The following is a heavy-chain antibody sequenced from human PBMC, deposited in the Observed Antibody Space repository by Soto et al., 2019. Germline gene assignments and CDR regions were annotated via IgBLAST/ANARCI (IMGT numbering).Heavy chain of an antibody. CDR1: GYTFTSYG. J-gene: IGHJ6*02. Sequence: GASVKVSCKASGYTFTSYGISWVRQAPGQGLEWMGWISAYNGNTNYAQKLQGRVTMTTDTSTSTAYMELRSLRSDDTAVYYCARGRCSSTSCYQGENYYYYGMDVWGQGTTVTVSS. V-gene: IGHV1-18*01. D-gene: IGHD2-2*01. CDR3: ARGRCSSTSCYQGENYYYYGMDV. CDR2: ISAYNGNT.